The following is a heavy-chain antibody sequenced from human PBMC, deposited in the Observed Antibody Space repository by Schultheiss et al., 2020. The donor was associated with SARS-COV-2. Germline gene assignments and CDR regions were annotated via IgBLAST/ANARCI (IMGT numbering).Heavy chain of an antibody. V-gene: IGHV3-7*03. CDR3: AREGLGYCSGGSCYSGY. CDR2: IKQDGSEK. J-gene: IGHJ4*02. CDR1: GFTLSTYW. Sequence: GGSLRLSCAASGFTLSTYWIHWVRQAPGKGLEWVANIKQDGSEKYYVDSVKGRFTISRDNAKNSLYLQMNSLRAEDTAVYYCAREGLGYCSGGSCYSGYWGQGTLVTVSS. D-gene: IGHD2-15*01.